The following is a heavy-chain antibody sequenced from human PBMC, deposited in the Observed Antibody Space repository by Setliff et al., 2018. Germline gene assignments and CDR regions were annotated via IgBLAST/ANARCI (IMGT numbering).Heavy chain of an antibody. CDR3: ARHFSSSWYFDY. J-gene: IGHJ4*02. D-gene: IGHD6-13*01. CDR1: GYSISSGYY. V-gene: IGHV4-38-2*01. Sequence: SETLSLTCAVSGYSISSGYYWGWIRQPPGKGLVLIGYIHHSGSTYYNPSLKSRVTISADTSKNQFSLTLTSVTATDTAVYYCARHFSSSWYFDYWGQGTQVTVSS. CDR2: IHHSGST.